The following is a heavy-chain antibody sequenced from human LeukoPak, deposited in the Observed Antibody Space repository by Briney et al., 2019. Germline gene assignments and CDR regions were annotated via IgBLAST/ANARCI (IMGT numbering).Heavy chain of an antibody. Sequence: SETLSLTCTVSGGSISSYYWSWIRQPPGKGLEWIGYIYYSGSTNYNPSLKSRVTVSVDTSKNQFSLKLSSVTAADTAVYYCARVVVAASLYYYYYYMDVWGKGTTVTISS. CDR2: IYYSGST. D-gene: IGHD2-15*01. CDR3: ARVVVAASLYYYYYYMDV. J-gene: IGHJ6*03. CDR1: GGSISSYY. V-gene: IGHV4-59*01.